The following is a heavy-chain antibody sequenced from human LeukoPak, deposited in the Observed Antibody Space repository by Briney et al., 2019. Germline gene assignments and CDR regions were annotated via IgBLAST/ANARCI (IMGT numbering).Heavy chain of an antibody. V-gene: IGHV3-23*01. CDR1: GFTFSSYA. D-gene: IGHD3-3*02. Sequence: GGSLRLSCAASGFTFSSYAMTWVRQAPGKGLEWVSVISASGGGSYYADSVKGRFTISRDNSRNTLSLQMNSLGAEDTAVYYCVKPSFSGDYEYYAMDVWGQGTTVTVSS. J-gene: IGHJ6*02. CDR2: ISASGGGS. CDR3: VKPSFSGDYEYYAMDV.